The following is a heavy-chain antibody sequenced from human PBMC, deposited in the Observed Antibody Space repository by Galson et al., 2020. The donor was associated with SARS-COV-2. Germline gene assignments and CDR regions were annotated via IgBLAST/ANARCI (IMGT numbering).Heavy chain of an antibody. CDR3: ATSIAVAGTPDHYYYYYGMDG. D-gene: IGHD6-19*01. V-gene: IGHV1-24*01. CDR2: FDPEDGET. Sequence: ASVKVSCKVSGYTLTELSMHWVRQAPGKGLEWMGGFDPEDGETIYAQKFQGRVTMTEDTSTDTAYMVLSSLRSEDTAVYYCATSIAVAGTPDHYYYYYGMDGWGQGTTVTVSS. J-gene: IGHJ6*02. CDR1: GYTLTELS.